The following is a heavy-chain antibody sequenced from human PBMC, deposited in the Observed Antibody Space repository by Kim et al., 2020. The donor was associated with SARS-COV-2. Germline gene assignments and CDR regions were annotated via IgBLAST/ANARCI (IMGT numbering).Heavy chain of an antibody. Sequence: GGSLRLSCAASGFTFNNAWMNWVRQAPGKGLEWVGRIKSKTDGGTTDYAAPVKGRFTISRDDSKNTLYLQMNSLKIEDTAVYYCTKDQDDTSGYYSSWGQGTLVTVSS. CDR1: GFTFNNAW. D-gene: IGHD3-22*01. CDR2: IKSKTDGGTT. V-gene: IGHV3-15*01. J-gene: IGHJ5*02. CDR3: TKDQDDTSGYYSS.